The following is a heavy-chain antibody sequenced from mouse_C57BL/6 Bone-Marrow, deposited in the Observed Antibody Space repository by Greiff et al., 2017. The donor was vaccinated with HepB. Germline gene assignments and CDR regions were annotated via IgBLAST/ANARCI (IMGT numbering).Heavy chain of an antibody. D-gene: IGHD2-5*01. CDR3: ALYSNYDYYAMDY. CDR2: INPNNGGT. V-gene: IGHV1-18*01. Sequence: EVKLMESGPELVKPGASVKIPCKASGYTFTDYNMDWVKQSHGKSLEWIGDINPNNGGTIYNQKFKGKATLTVDKSSSTAYMELRSLTSEDTAVYYCALYSNYDYYAMDYWGQGTSVTVSS. J-gene: IGHJ4*01. CDR1: GYTFTDYN.